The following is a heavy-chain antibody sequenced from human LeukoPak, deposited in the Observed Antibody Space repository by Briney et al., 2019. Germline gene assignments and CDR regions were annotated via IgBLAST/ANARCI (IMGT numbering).Heavy chain of an antibody. J-gene: IGHJ6*02. D-gene: IGHD4-17*01. CDR2: ISGSGGGT. CDR3: VKGGDYSIARNYYYNGLDA. V-gene: IGHV3-23*01. Sequence: GGSLRLSCAASGFTFSSYAMHWVRQAPGKGLEWVSSISGSGGGTYYADSVRGRSIISRDNSENMVHLQLTRLRVEDTAAYYCVKGGDYSIARNYYYNGLDAWGQGTTVIVSS. CDR1: GFTFSSYA.